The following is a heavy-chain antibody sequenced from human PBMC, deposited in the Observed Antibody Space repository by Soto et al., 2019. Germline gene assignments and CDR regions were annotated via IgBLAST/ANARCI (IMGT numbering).Heavy chain of an antibody. CDR3: ARLGYSSGWHGWFDP. D-gene: IGHD6-19*01. V-gene: IGHV4-39*01. J-gene: IGHJ5*02. Sequence: SETLSLTCTVSGGSISSSSYYLGWIRQPPGKGLEWIGSIYYSGSTYYNPSLKSRVTISVDTSKNQFSLKLSSVTAADTAVYYCARLGYSSGWHGWFDPWGQGTLVTVSS. CDR2: IYYSGST. CDR1: GGSISSSSYY.